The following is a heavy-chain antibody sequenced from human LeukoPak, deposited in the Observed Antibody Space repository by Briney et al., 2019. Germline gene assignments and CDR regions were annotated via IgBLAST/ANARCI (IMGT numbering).Heavy chain of an antibody. CDR1: GFTFSSYG. V-gene: IGHV3-30*18. CDR3: AKVRASYGLSLGGY. D-gene: IGHD3-16*01. J-gene: IGHJ4*02. CDR2: ISYDGSNK. Sequence: PGGSLRLSCAASGFTFSSYGMHWVRQAPGKGLEWVAVISYDGSNKYYADSVKGRFTISRDNSKNTLYLQMNSLRAEDTAVYYCAKVRASYGLSLGGYWGQGTLVTVSS.